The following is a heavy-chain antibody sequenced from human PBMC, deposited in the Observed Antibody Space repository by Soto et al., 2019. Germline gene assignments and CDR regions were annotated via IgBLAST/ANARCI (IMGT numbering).Heavy chain of an antibody. Sequence: SYTLSLTCDVSGDSIYSWYYWAWVRQPPGKGMEWIGSINHRGNSYYNPSLKSRVTISVDTSKNQGSLKVSSVTAADTAVYYCVRSGDDYGSYIDYWGQGTLVTVSS. CDR1: GDSIYSWYY. D-gene: IGHD4-17*01. V-gene: IGHV4-38-2*01. J-gene: IGHJ4*02. CDR3: VRSGDDYGSYIDY. CDR2: INHRGNS.